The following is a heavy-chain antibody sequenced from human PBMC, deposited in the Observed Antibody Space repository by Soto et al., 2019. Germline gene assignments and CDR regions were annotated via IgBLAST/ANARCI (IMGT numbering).Heavy chain of an antibody. CDR3: AREGASGFGMDV. V-gene: IGHV4-4*07. Sequence: PSETLSLTCNVSGGSIRSYYWSWIRQPAGKALEWIGRIYTSGTTNYNPSLKSRVTMLVDTSKNQFSLKLSSVTAADTAVYYCAREGASGFGMDVWGQGTTVT. CDR1: GGSIRSYY. CDR2: IYTSGTT. J-gene: IGHJ6*02. D-gene: IGHD1-26*01.